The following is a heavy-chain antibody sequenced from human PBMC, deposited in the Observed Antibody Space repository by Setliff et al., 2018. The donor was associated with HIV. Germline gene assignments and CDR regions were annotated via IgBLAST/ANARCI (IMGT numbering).Heavy chain of an antibody. V-gene: IGHV1-46*01. CDR1: GSTFSGYY. D-gene: IGHD3-22*01. CDR2: INPGGGNT. CDR3: ARDNYYDSSGAIGY. Sequence: GASVKVSCKASGSTFSGYYIHWVRQAPGQGLEWLAVINPGGGNTNYAQKFQGRVTVTRDTSTSTAYMELSSLRSEDTAVYYCARDNYYDSSGAIGYWGQGTLVTVSS. J-gene: IGHJ4*02.